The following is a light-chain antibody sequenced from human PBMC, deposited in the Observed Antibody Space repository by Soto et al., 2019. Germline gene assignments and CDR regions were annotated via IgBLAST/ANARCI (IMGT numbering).Light chain of an antibody. CDR3: QQYGSSPIT. Sequence: EVVLTQSPGTLSLSPGERATLSCRASQSVSSSSLAWYQQKPGQASRLLIYGASSRATGIPDRFRGSGSGTDFTLTISRLEPEDFAVYYCQQYGSSPITFGQGTRLEIK. CDR1: QSVSSSS. V-gene: IGKV3-20*01. CDR2: GAS. J-gene: IGKJ5*01.